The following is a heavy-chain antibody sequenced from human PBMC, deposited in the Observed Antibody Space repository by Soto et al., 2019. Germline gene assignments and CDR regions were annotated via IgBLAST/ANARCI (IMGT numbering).Heavy chain of an antibody. CDR1: DGSISSYY. J-gene: IGHJ2*01. Sequence: QLQLQESGPGPVKPSETLSLTCTVSDGSISSYYWSWIRQPPGKGLEWIGYVYSNGDTSFNPSLKRRVTISVDTSRNRFSLRLNSVTAADTAVYYCARRITGDPHFDLWGRGTLVTVSS. CDR2: VYSNGDT. CDR3: ARRITGDPHFDL. D-gene: IGHD1-20*01. V-gene: IGHV4-59*12.